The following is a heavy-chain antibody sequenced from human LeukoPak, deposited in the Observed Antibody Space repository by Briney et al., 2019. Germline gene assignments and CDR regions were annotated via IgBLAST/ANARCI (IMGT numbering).Heavy chain of an antibody. V-gene: IGHV4-39*01. CDR2: VYYTGYS. CDR3: ARQGAITARRTHCYAMDV. J-gene: IGHJ6*02. CDR1: GGLISSSGNFY. D-gene: IGHD2-2*01. Sequence: SETLSLTCSVSGGLISSSGNFYWGWIRQVPGKGLEWIGSVYYTGYSYDNPSLKSRVTVSVDTSKNQFSLKLNSVTAADTAIYYCARQGAITARRTHCYAMDVWGPGTTVTVSS.